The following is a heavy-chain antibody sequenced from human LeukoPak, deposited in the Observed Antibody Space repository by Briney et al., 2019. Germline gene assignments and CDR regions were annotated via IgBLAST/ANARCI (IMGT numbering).Heavy chain of an antibody. V-gene: IGHV3-30*02. CDR1: GFTFRSYG. J-gene: IGHJ6*03. Sequence: PGGSLRLSCAVSGFTFRSYGMHWVRQAPGKGLEWVAFIRNDGSGQYYPDSVRGRFTISRDNSKNALYLQMNSLRPEETAVYYCVKGVGGAANYYYLDVWGIGTSVTVSS. D-gene: IGHD3-16*01. CDR2: IRNDGSGQ. CDR3: VKGVGGAANYYYLDV.